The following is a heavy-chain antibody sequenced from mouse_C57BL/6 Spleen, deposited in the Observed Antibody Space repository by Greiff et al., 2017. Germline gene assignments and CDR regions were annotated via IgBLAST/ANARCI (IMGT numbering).Heavy chain of an antibody. CDR3: ANSNLCYYPFDD. J-gene: IGHJ2*01. CDR2: INPGSGGT. D-gene: IGHD2-3*01. CDR1: GYAFTNYL. Sequence: QVQLQQSGAELVRPGTSVKVSCKASGYAFTNYLIEWVKQRPGQGLEWIGVINPGSGGTNYNEKFKGKATMTADKSSSTAYMELSSLTSEDSAVYFCANSNLCYYPFDDWGQGTTLTASS. V-gene: IGHV1-54*01.